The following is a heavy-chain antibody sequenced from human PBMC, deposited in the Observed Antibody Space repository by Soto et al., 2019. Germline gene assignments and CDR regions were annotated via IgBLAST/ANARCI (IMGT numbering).Heavy chain of an antibody. CDR2: ISAYNGIT. V-gene: IGHV1-18*01. J-gene: IGHJ6*02. Sequence: GASVKVSCKASGYTFTSYGISWVRQAPGQGLEWMGWISAYNGITNYAQKLQGRVTMTTDTSTSTAYMELRSLRSDDTAVYYCARDSATMITFGGVIVITRGDYYYYGMDVWGQGTTVTVSS. D-gene: IGHD3-16*02. CDR1: GYTFTSYG. CDR3: ARDSATMITFGGVIVITRGDYYYYGMDV.